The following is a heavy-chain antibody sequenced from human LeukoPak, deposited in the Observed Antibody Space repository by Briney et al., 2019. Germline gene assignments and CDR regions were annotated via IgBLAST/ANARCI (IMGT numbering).Heavy chain of an antibody. CDR1: GFTFSSYA. D-gene: IGHD2-2*02. V-gene: IGHV3-21*01. CDR2: ISSSSSYI. Sequence: PGGSLRLSCAASGFTFSSYAMSWVRQAPGKGLEWVSSISSSSSYIYYADSVKGRSTISRDNAKNSLYLQMNSLRAEDTAVYYCARGGRGYCSSTSCYTNYYYYMDVWGKGTTVTVSS. CDR3: ARGGRGYCSSTSCYTNYYYYMDV. J-gene: IGHJ6*03.